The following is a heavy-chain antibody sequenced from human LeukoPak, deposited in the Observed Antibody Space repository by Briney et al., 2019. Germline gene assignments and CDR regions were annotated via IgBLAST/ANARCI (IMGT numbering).Heavy chain of an antibody. V-gene: IGHV3-66*01. J-gene: IGHJ4*02. CDR3: ARYGFGEFYFDY. Sequence: PGGSLRLSCAASGFTVSNTYMSWVRQAPGKGLEWVSIIYSGGSTYYTDSVKGRFTISRDNSKNTLYLQMNSLRAEDTAVYYCARYGFGEFYFDYWGQGTLVTVSS. CDR2: IYSGGST. D-gene: IGHD3-10*01. CDR1: GFTVSNTY.